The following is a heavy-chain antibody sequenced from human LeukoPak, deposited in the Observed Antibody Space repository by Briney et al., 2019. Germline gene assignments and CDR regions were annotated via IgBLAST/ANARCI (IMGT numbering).Heavy chain of an antibody. Sequence: PSETLSLTCAVYGGSFSGYYWSWIRRPPGKGLEWIGEINHSGSTNYNPSLKSRVTISVDTSKNQFSLKLSSVTAADTAVYYCARRALYYYDSSGYYPFDYWGQGTLVTVSS. J-gene: IGHJ4*02. CDR3: ARRALYYYDSSGYYPFDY. D-gene: IGHD3-22*01. CDR2: INHSGST. CDR1: GGSFSGYY. V-gene: IGHV4-34*01.